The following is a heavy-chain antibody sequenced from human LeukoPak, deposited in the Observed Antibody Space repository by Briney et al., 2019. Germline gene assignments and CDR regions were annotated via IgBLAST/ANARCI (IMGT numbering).Heavy chain of an antibody. CDR1: GFTFSSYE. CDR3: AKDLVVVVAATGMD. J-gene: IGHJ4*02. V-gene: IGHV3-48*03. CDR2: ISSSGSTI. Sequence: GGSLRLSCAASGFTFSSYEMNWVREAPGEGLEWVSYISSSGSTIYYADSVKGRFTISRDNFKSTLYLQMNSLRAEDTAVYCCAKDLVVVVAATGMDWGQGTLVTVSS. D-gene: IGHD2-15*01.